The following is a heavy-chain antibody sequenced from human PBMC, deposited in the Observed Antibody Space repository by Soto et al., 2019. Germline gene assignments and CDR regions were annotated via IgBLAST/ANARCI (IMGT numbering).Heavy chain of an antibody. CDR2: IWYDGSNK. J-gene: IGHJ3*02. CDR1: GFTFSSYG. V-gene: IGHV3-33*01. Sequence: QVQLVESGGGVVQPGRSLRLSCAASGFTFSSYGMHWVRQAPGKGLEWVAVIWYDGSNKYYADSVKGRFTISRDNSKNTLYLQMNSLRAEDTAVYYCARERPIDDAFDIWGQGKMVTVSS. CDR3: ARERPIDDAFDI.